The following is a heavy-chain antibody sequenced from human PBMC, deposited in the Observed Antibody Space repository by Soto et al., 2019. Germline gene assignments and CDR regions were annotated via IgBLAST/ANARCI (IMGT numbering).Heavy chain of an antibody. Sequence: QVQVVQSGAEVRKPGSSVKVSCRVSGGTFSSDALSWVRQAPGQGLEWMGGIIPIFRKPNYAERFQGRLTIFADESTSTGYMALRSLRFDDTAMYSCASAPPIESRHHAMEVWGQGTTVVVSS. V-gene: IGHV1-69*01. J-gene: IGHJ6*02. CDR3: ASAPPIESRHHAMEV. CDR2: IIPIFRKP. D-gene: IGHD1-26*01. CDR1: GGTFSSDA.